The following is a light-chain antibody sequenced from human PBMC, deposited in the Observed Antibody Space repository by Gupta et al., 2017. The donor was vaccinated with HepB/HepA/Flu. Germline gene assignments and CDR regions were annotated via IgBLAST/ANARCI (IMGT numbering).Light chain of an antibody. CDR3: EQYGNSHQSIYT. V-gene: IGKV3-20*01. CDR1: QRVSSSY. CDR2: GES. J-gene: IGKJ2*01. Sequence: ESVLTQSPGTLSLSPGERATLSCRASQRVSSSYLAWYKQKPGQPPRLLIYGESRMATGITDSFSGGGAGTAGTINISILELEECAVSYCEQYGNSHQSIYTFGQGTKLEIK.